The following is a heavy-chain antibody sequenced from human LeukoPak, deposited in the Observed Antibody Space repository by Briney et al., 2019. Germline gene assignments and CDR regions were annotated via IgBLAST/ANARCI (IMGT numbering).Heavy chain of an antibody. CDR1: GYSISSGYY. J-gene: IGHJ5*02. CDR3: ALQPARRLSWLDP. CDR2: IYHSGNT. D-gene: IGHD2-2*01. V-gene: IGHV4-38-2*02. Sequence: SETLSLTCTVSGYSISSGYYWGWIRQPPGKGLEWIANIYHSGNTYYNPSLKSRVTISVDTSRNQFSLKLSSVTAAHTAVYYCALQPARRLSWLDPWGQGTLVTVSS.